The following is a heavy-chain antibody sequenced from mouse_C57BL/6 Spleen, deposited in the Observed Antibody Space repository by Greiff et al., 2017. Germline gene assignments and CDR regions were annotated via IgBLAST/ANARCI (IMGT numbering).Heavy chain of an antibody. CDR2: IDPKSGGT. V-gene: IGHV1-72*01. J-gene: IGHJ3*01. D-gene: IGHD2-3*01. CDR1: GYTFTSYW. CDR3: TRTPNGYYPAWFAY. Sequence: QVQLKQSGAELVKPGASVKLSCKASGYTFTSYWMHWVMQRPGRGLEWLGRIDPKSGGTKYNEKFKSMATLTVDKPSSTVYMQLSSLTSEDSAVYYCTRTPNGYYPAWFAYWGQGTLVTVSA.